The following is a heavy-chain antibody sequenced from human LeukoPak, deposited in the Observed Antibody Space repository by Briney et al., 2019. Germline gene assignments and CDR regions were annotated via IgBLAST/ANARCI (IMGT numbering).Heavy chain of an antibody. J-gene: IGHJ4*02. CDR3: ATSSGYKEGFDY. CDR2: INPNSGGT. D-gene: IGHD5-18*01. Sequence: ASVKVSCKASGYTFTGYYMHWVRQAPGQGLEWMGWINPNSGGTNYAQKFQGRVTMARDTSISTAYMELSRLRSDDTAVYYCATSSGYKEGFDYWGQGTLVTVSS. V-gene: IGHV1-2*02. CDR1: GYTFTGYY.